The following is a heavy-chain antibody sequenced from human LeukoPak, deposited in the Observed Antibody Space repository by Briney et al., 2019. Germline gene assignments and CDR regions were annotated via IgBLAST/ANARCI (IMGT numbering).Heavy chain of an antibody. V-gene: IGHV1-2*02. CDR2: INPNSGGT. D-gene: IGHD5-12*01. CDR1: GYTFTGYY. J-gene: IGHJ5*02. Sequence: AASVKVSCKASGYTFTGYYMHWVRQAPGQGLEWMGWINPNSGGTNYAQKFQGRVTMTRDTSISTAYMELSRLRSDDTAVYHCARDGVVAPTGWFDPWGQGTLVTVSS. CDR3: ARDGVVAPTGWFDP.